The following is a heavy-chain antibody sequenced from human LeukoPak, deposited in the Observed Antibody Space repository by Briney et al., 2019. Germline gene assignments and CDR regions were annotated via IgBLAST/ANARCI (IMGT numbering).Heavy chain of an antibody. V-gene: IGHV3-30-3*01. D-gene: IGHD4-17*01. CDR3: ARSRDYGDYPLYLSYYFDY. Sequence: GGSLRLSCVASGFSFSSYHMSWVRQAPGKGLEWVAVISYDGSNKYYADSVKGRFTISRDNSKNTLYLQMNSLRAEDTAVYYCARSRDYGDYPLYLSYYFDYWGQGTLVTVSS. CDR2: ISYDGSNK. CDR1: GFSFSSYH. J-gene: IGHJ4*02.